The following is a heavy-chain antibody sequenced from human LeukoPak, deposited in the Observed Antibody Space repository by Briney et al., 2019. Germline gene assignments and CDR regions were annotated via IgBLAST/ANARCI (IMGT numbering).Heavy chain of an antibody. CDR3: ARGRNDDYSFDY. CDR1: GFTFSSYS. J-gene: IGHJ4*02. D-gene: IGHD4-11*01. V-gene: IGHV3-48*01. CDR2: ISSRSSTI. Sequence: GGSLRLSCAASGFTFSSYSMNWVRQAPGKGLEWVSYISSRSSTIYYADSVKGRFTISRDNAKNSLSLQMNGLRAEGTAVYYCARGRNDDYSFDYWGQGTLVTVSS.